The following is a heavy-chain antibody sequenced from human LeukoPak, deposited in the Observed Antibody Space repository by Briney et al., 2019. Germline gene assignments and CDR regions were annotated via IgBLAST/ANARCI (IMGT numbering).Heavy chain of an antibody. V-gene: IGHV3-48*01. Sequence: PGGSLRLSCAASGFTSSSYSMNWVRQAPGKGLEWVSYISSSSSTIYYADSVKGRFTISRDNAKNSLYLQMNSLRAEDTAVYYCARAQQQLVHQYDYYYGMDVWGQGTTVTVSS. CDR3: ARAQQQLVHQYDYYYGMDV. D-gene: IGHD6-13*01. J-gene: IGHJ6*02. CDR2: ISSSSSTI. CDR1: GFTSSSYS.